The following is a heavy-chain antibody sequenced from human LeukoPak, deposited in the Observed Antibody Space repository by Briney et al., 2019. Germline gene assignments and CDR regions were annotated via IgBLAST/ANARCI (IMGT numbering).Heavy chain of an antibody. D-gene: IGHD3-22*01. J-gene: IGHJ3*02. CDR3: ARLDGYYDSSGYYPRGAFDI. Sequence: GESLKISCKGSGYSFTSYWIGWVRQMPGKGLEWMGIIYPGDSDTRYSPSFQGQVTISADKSISPAYLQWSSLKASDTAMYYCARLDGYYDSSGYYPRGAFDIWGQGTMVTVSS. CDR2: IYPGDSDT. V-gene: IGHV5-51*01. CDR1: GYSFTSYW.